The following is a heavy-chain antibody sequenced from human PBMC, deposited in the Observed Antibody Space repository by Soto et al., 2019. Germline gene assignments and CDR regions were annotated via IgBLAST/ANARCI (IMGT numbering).Heavy chain of an antibody. Sequence: GGSLRLSCAASGLTFSSYGMHWVRQAPGKGLEWVAVISYDGSNKYYADSVKGRFTISRDNSKNTLYLQMNSLRAEDTARYYFAKGLGLIAAAGLDYWGQGTLVTVSS. D-gene: IGHD6-13*01. CDR2: ISYDGSNK. V-gene: IGHV3-30*18. J-gene: IGHJ4*02. CDR3: AKGLGLIAAAGLDY. CDR1: GLTFSSYG.